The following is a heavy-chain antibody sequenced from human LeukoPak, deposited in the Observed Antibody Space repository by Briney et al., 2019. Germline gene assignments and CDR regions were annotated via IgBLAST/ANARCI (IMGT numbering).Heavy chain of an antibody. J-gene: IGHJ5*02. Sequence: ASVKVSCKASGYTFTNYIIHWVRQAPGQRLEWMGWINPGNGNTKYSQNFQGRVTITTDTSASTAYMELSSLGFEDTAVYYCARDIDRVFNWFDPWGQGTQVTVSS. V-gene: IGHV1-3*01. CDR3: ARDIDRVFNWFDP. D-gene: IGHD6-13*01. CDR1: GYTFTNYI. CDR2: INPGNGNT.